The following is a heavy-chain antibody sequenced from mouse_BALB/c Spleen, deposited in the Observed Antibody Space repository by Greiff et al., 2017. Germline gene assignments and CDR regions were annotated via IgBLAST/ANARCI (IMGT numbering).Heavy chain of an antibody. CDR2: ISNGGGST. Sequence: EVKLMESGGGLVQPGGSLKLSCAASGFTFSSYTMSWVRQTPEKRLEWVAYISNGGGSTYYPDTVKGRFTISRDNAKNTLYLQMSSLKSEDTAMYYCARQGLNWDRSAMDYWGQGTSVTVSS. CDR3: ARQGLNWDRSAMDY. CDR1: GFTFSSYT. D-gene: IGHD4-1*02. J-gene: IGHJ4*01. V-gene: IGHV5-12-2*01.